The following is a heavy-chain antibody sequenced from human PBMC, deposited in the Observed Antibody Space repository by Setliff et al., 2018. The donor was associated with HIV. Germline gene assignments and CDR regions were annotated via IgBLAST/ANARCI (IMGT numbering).Heavy chain of an antibody. CDR3: ATAGEMATIGYSYYYMGV. J-gene: IGHJ6*03. CDR1: GYSFSKYG. CDR2: ITPIFGTT. V-gene: IGHV1-69*13. D-gene: IGHD3-10*01. Sequence: GASVKVSCKASGYSFSKYGISWVRQAPGQGLEWMGGITPIFGTTKYAQKFQGGVTITADESRTTAYLDLNSLRSEDTAVYYCATAGEMATIGYSYYYMGVWGKGTTVTVSS.